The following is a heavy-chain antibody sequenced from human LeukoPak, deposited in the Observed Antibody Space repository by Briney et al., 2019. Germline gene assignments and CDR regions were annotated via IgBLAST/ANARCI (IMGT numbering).Heavy chain of an antibody. V-gene: IGHV3-30*03. CDR3: ARDDYGDRPGSNYFDY. CDR1: GFTFSSYG. CDR2: ISYDGSNK. D-gene: IGHD4-17*01. Sequence: GGSLRLSCAASGFTFSSYGMHWVRQAPGKGLEWVAVISYDGSNKYYADSVKGRFTISRDNSKNTLYLQMNSLRAEDTAVYYCARDDYGDRPGSNYFDYWGQGTLVTVSS. J-gene: IGHJ4*02.